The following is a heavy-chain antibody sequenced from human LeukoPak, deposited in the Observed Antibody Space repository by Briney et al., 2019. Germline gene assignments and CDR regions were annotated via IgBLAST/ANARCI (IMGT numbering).Heavy chain of an antibody. J-gene: IGHJ4*02. CDR3: ARGTYPSGYFDY. D-gene: IGHD1-26*01. Sequence: PGGSLRLSCAASGFTVKSNYMGWVRQAPGKGLEWVSVIYSGGSTYYADTVKGRFTTPRDNSKNTLYLQMNSLRAEDTAVYYCARGTYPSGYFDYWGQGTLVTVSS. V-gene: IGHV3-53*01. CDR1: GFTVKSNY. CDR2: IYSGGST.